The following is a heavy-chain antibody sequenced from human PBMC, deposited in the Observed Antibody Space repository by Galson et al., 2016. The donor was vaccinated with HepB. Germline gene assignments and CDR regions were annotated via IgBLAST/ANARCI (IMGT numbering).Heavy chain of an antibody. CDR2: VYPGNSEI. CDR3: ARHACRGSDCFSPNDF. D-gene: IGHD2-21*02. Sequence: QSGAEVKKPGESLKISCKGSGYRFANYWIGWVRQMPGKGLESMGIVYPGNSEIRYSPSFQGQVTISADKSITTVYLQWNSLKASDSAIYYCARHACRGSDCFSPNDFWGQGTVVTVSS. V-gene: IGHV5-51*01. J-gene: IGHJ3*01. CDR1: GYRFANYW.